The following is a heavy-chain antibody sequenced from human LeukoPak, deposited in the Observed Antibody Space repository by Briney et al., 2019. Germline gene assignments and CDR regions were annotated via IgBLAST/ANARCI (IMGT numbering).Heavy chain of an antibody. J-gene: IGHJ3*02. CDR1: GGTISSYY. Sequence: SETLPLTCTASGGTISSYYWSWIRQPPGKGLEWIGYIYYSGSPNYNPSLKSRVTISVDTSKKQSSLKLSSVTAADTAVYYCARGTVTTSMKAFDIWGQGTMVTVSS. V-gene: IGHV4-59*08. CDR2: IYYSGSP. CDR3: ARGTVTTSMKAFDI. D-gene: IGHD4-17*01.